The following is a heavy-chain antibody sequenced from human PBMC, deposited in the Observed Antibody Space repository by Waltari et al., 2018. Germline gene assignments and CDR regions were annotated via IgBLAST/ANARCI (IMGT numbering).Heavy chain of an antibody. V-gene: IGHV4-31*03. CDR2: IYYSGST. D-gene: IGHD3-9*01. Sequence: QVQLQESGPGLVTPSQTLSLTCPVPGGSITSGGYYWSWIRQHPGKGLEWIGYIYYSGSTYYNPSLKRRVTISVDTSKNQFSLKLSSVTAADTAVYYCARANYDILTGYYTPWGQGTLVTVSS. J-gene: IGHJ5*02. CDR1: GGSITSGGYY. CDR3: ARANYDILTGYYTP.